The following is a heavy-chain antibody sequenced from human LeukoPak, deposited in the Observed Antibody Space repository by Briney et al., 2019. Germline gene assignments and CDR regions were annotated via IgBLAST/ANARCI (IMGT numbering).Heavy chain of an antibody. CDR1: GFTFSSYG. CDR3: ARDRDYAFDV. J-gene: IGHJ3*01. Sequence: GGSLRLSCAASGFTFSSYGMHWVRQAPGKGLEWVAFIRYDGSNKYYADSVKGRFTISRDNSRNSLYLQMNSLRVEDTAVYYCARDRDYAFDVWGQGTVVTVSS. V-gene: IGHV3-30*02. CDR2: IRYDGSNK.